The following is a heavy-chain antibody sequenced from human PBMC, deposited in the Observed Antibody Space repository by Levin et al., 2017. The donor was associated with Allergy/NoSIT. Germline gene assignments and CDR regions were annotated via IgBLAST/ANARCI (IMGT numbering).Heavy chain of an antibody. Sequence: SQTLSLTCAISGDSVSSNSAAWNWIRQSPSRGLEWLGRTYYRSKWYIEYAVSVKSRITINPDTSKNQFSLQLKSVTPEDTAVYYCIGYTSRWDTYWGQGTLVTVSS. CDR3: IGYTSRWDTY. J-gene: IGHJ4*02. D-gene: IGHD6-13*01. CDR1: GDSVSSNSAA. CDR2: TYYRSKWYI. V-gene: IGHV6-1*01.